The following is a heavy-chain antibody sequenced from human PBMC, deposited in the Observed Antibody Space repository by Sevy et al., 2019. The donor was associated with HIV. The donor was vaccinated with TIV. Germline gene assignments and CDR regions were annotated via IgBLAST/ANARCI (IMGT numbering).Heavy chain of an antibody. CDR1: GFTFSYAW. J-gene: IGHJ6*02. V-gene: IGHV3-15*01. D-gene: IGHD1-7*01. CDR2: IKSRPDGGAT. Sequence: GGSLRLSCVASGFTFSYAWMSWVRQAPGKGLEWVGRIKSRPDGGATDYAAPVKGRVTISRDDSKNRLYLKMNSLKTEDIAVYYCSTDPIMELLLTDGMDVWGQGTTVTVSS. CDR3: STDPIMELLLTDGMDV.